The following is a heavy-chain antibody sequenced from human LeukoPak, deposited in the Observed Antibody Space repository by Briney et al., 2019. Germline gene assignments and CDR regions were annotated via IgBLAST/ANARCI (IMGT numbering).Heavy chain of an antibody. CDR3: ARRGDV. J-gene: IGHJ6*04. CDR1: GYSINSGYN. V-gene: IGHV4-61*02. CDR2: IYTSGST. Sequence: SETLSLTCTVSGYSINSGYNWNWIRQPAGKGLEWIGRIYTSGSTNYNPSLKSRVTISLDTSKNQFSLKLSSVTAADTAVYYCARRGDVWGKGTTVTVSS.